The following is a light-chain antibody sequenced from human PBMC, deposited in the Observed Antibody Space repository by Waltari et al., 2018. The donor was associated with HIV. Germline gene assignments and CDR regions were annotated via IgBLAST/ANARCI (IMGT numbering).Light chain of an antibody. V-gene: IGLV2-14*01. Sequence: QSALAQPASVSGSPGQSITISCAGAVVDSGPEIYVSWYQHHPGRAPRLLIYMRSRRPSVFSDLFSGSSSAMSATRTISVLQSDDEPHYYCSSYSTITSSYVFGTGTKVTVL. CDR2: MRS. CDR3: SSYSTITSSYV. CDR1: VVDSGPEIY. J-gene: IGLJ1*01.